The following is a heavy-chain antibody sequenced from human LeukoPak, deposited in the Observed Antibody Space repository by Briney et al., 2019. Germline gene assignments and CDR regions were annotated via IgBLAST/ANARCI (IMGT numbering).Heavy chain of an antibody. Sequence: ASVKVSCKASGYTFTGYYMHWVRQAPGQGLEWMGWINPNSGGTNYAQKFQGRVTMTTDTSTNTAYMELRSLRSDDTAVYYCARVYCTNGVCSMVEPNYYYYYMDVWSKGTTVTVSS. CDR1: GYTFTGYY. CDR2: INPNSGGT. CDR3: ARVYCTNGVCSMVEPNYYYYYMDV. V-gene: IGHV1-2*02. D-gene: IGHD2-8*01. J-gene: IGHJ6*03.